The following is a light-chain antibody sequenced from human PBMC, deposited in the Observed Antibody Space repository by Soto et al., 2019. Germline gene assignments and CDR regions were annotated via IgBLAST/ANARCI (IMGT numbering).Light chain of an antibody. CDR1: SSDVGGYNF. CDR2: EVS. J-gene: IGLJ1*01. Sequence: SALTQPASVFGSPGQSITFSCTGTSSDVGGYNFVSWYQQHPGKAPKLMIYEVSSRPSGVSNRFSGSKSGNTASLTISGLQPEDEADYYCSSYTTSTTVVFGTGTKDTVL. V-gene: IGLV2-14*03. CDR3: SSYTTSTTVV.